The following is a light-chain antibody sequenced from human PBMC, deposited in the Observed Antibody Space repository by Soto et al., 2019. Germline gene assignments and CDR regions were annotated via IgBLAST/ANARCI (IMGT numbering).Light chain of an antibody. CDR1: QSISSW. CDR2: KAS. CDR3: QQYNSYSPT. Sequence: DIQMTQSPSTLSASVGDRVNITCRASQSISSWLAWYQQKPGKAPKLLIYKASSLESGVPSRFSGSGSGTEFTLTISSLQPDDFATYYCQQYNSYSPTFGGGTKV. J-gene: IGKJ4*01. V-gene: IGKV1-5*03.